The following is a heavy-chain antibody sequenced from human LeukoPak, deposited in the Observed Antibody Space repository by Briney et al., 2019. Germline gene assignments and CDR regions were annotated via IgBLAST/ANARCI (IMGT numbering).Heavy chain of an antibody. J-gene: IGHJ4*02. Sequence: PGGSLRLSCAASGFTFSNYGMYWVRQAPGKGLEWVAFIRYDGTNKYYADPVRGRFTISRDNSKNTLYLQMNSLRVEDTAVYYCAKYYYESSGASPFDYWGQGTLVTVSS. V-gene: IGHV3-30*02. CDR2: IRYDGTNK. CDR3: AKYYYESSGASPFDY. D-gene: IGHD3-22*01. CDR1: GFTFSNYG.